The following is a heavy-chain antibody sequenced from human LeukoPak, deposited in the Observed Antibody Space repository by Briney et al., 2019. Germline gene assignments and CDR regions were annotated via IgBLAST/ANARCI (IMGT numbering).Heavy chain of an antibody. CDR1: GYTFTGYY. Sequence: ASVKVSCKASGYTFTGYYMHWVRQAPGQGLEWMGWINPNSGGTNYAQKFQGRVTMTRDTSISTAYMELSRLRSDDTAVYYCARGPPRPTGQNWFDPWGQGTLVTVSS. J-gene: IGHJ5*02. D-gene: IGHD1-14*01. CDR2: INPNSGGT. V-gene: IGHV1-2*02. CDR3: ARGPPRPTGQNWFDP.